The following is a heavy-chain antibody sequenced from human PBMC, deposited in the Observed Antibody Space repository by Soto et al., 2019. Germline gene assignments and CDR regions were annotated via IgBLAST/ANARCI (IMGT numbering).Heavy chain of an antibody. Sequence: GGSLRLSCEGSGFTFSEYAMTWVRQAPGKGLEWVSDISASSLNRFYAGSVRGRFTISRDNSRNTLYLQMNSLRAEDTAVYYCAIQPGVAVSAYYDYWGPGTLVTVSS. D-gene: IGHD6-19*01. CDR1: GFTFSEYA. J-gene: IGHJ4*02. CDR2: ISASSLNR. CDR3: AIQPGVAVSAYYDY. V-gene: IGHV3-23*01.